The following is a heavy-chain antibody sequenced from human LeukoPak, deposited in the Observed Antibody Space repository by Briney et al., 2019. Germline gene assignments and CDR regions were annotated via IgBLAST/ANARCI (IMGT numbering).Heavy chain of an antibody. V-gene: IGHV3-48*02. CDR2: ISTTSNTI. D-gene: IGHD6-13*01. J-gene: IGHJ4*02. CDR3: ARARYSSSWYLDY. Sequence: GGSLRLSCAASGFTFSSYSMHWVRQASGKGLEWVSGISTTSNTIYYADSVKGRFTISRDNAKNSLYLQMSGLGDEDTAVYFCARARYSSSWYLDYWGQGTLVTVSS. CDR1: GFTFSSYS.